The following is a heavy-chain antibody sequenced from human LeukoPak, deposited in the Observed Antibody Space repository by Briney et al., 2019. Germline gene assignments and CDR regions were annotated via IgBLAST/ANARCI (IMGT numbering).Heavy chain of an antibody. D-gene: IGHD4-17*01. CDR2: FDPEDGET. CDR1: GYTLTELS. CDR3: ATGQTTVTTLWDY. Sequence: VASVKVSCKVSGYTLTELSMHWVRQAPGKGLEWMGGFDPEDGETIYAQKFQGRVTMTEDTSTGTAYMELSSLRSEDTAVYYCATGQTTVTTLWDYWGQGTLVTVSS. V-gene: IGHV1-24*01. J-gene: IGHJ4*02.